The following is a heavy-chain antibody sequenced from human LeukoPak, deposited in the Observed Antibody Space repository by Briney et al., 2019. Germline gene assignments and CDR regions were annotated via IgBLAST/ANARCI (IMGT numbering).Heavy chain of an antibody. CDR3: AKDWPRMATTSGLDY. V-gene: IGHV3-23*01. J-gene: IGHJ4*02. CDR2: ISGSGGST. D-gene: IGHD5-24*01. Sequence: VGSPRLSCAASGFTVSSYAMSWVRQAPGKGLEWVSAISGSGGSTYYADSVKGRFTISRDNSKNTLYLQMNSLRAEDTAVYYCAKDWPRMATTSGLDYWGQGTLVTDSS. CDR1: GFTVSSYA.